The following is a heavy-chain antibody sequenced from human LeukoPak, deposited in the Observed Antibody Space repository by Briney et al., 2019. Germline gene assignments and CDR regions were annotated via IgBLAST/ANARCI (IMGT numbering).Heavy chain of an antibody. J-gene: IGHJ5*02. CDR1: GFTFDDYG. D-gene: IGHD1-14*01. Sequence: SGGSLRLSCAASGFTFDDYGMSWVRQAPGKGLEWVSGINWNGGSTGYADSVKGRFTISRDNSKNTLYLQINSLRAEDTAVYYCAPQIWDHPGPWGQGTLVIVSS. V-gene: IGHV3-20*04. CDR2: INWNGGST. CDR3: APQIWDHPGP.